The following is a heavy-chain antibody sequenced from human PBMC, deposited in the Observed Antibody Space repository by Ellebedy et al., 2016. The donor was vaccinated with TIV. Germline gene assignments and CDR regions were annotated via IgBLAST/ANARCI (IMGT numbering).Heavy chain of an antibody. V-gene: IGHV3-23*01. J-gene: IGHJ4*02. CDR2: ISTGGDIT. D-gene: IGHD6-19*01. CDR1: GFTFSSYA. CDR3: AGGISVAGTSLGF. Sequence: GESLKISCAASGFTFSSYAMGWVRQAPGKGLEWVSSISTGGDITHYADSVRGRLTISRDNSKNTLYLQMNSLRAEDTAVYYCAGGISVAGTSLGFWGQGTLVTVSS.